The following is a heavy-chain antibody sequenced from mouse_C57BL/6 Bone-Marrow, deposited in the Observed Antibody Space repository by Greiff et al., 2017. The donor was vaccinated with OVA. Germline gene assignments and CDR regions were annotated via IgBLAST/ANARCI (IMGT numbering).Heavy chain of an antibody. Sequence: VQLQQSGPGLVQPSQSLSITCTVSGFSLTSYGVHWVRQPPGKGLEWLGVIWSGGSTDYNAAFISRLSISKDNSKSQVFFKMNRLQADDTAIYYCAKIPKTYGRSYDYYAMDYWGQGASVTVSS. CDR1: GFSLTSYG. J-gene: IGHJ4*01. V-gene: IGHV2-4*01. CDR3: AKIPKTYGRSYDYYAMDY. D-gene: IGHD1-1*01. CDR2: IWSGGST.